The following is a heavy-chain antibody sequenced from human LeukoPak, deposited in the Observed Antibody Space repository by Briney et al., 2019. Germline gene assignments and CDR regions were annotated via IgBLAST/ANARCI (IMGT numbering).Heavy chain of an antibody. CDR3: ARDVTIFGWFDP. CDR2: IYHSGNT. J-gene: IGHJ5*02. D-gene: IGHD3-3*01. Sequence: SETLSLTCAVSGYSIRSGYYWGWIRQPPGKGLEWIGIIYHSGNTYYNPSLKSRVTMSVDTSKNQFSLKLSSVTAADTAVYYCARDVTIFGWFDPWGQGTLVTVSS. V-gene: IGHV4-38-2*02. CDR1: GYSIRSGYY.